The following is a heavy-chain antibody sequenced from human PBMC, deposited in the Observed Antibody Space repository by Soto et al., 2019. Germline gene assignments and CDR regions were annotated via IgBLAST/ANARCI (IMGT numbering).Heavy chain of an antibody. CDR2: INPDGSGE. Sequence: GGSLRLSCAASGFSFEIYWMGWVRQAPGKGLEWVANINPDGSGEYYLDSVKGRFTISRDNAKNSVYLQMNSLVGDDTAVYYCARENWFFDYWGQGNPVTVSS. CDR3: ARENWFFDY. D-gene: IGHD3-10*01. V-gene: IGHV3-7*01. CDR1: GFSFEIYW. J-gene: IGHJ4*02.